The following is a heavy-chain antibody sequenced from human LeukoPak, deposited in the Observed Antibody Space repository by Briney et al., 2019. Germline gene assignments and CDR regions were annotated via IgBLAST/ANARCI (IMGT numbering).Heavy chain of an antibody. V-gene: IGHV3-30*18. D-gene: IGHD3-22*01. CDR2: ISYDGSNK. Sequence: PGGSLRLSCAASGFTFSSYGMHWVRQAPGKGLEWVAVISYDGSNKYYADSVKGRFTISRDNSKNTLYLQMNSLRAEDTAVYYCAKGENYYDSSGYYYWGQGTLVTVSS. CDR3: AKGENYYDSSGYYY. J-gene: IGHJ4*02. CDR1: GFTFSSYG.